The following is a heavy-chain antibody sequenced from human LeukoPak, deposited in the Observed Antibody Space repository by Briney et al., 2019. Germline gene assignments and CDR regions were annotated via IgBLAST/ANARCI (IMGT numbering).Heavy chain of an antibody. V-gene: IGHV3-53*01. CDR3: ASRGFLEWFDY. CDR2: IYSGGST. J-gene: IGHJ4*02. D-gene: IGHD3-3*01. Sequence: GGSLRLSCAASGFTVNSNYMSWVRQAPGKGLEWVSVIYSGGSTYYADSVKGRFTISRDNSKNTLYLQMNSLRAEDTAVYYCASRGFLEWFDYWGQGTLVTVSS. CDR1: GFTVNSNY.